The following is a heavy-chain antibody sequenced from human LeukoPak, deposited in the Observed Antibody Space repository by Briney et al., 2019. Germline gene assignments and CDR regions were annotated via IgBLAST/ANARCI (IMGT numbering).Heavy chain of an antibody. CDR1: GFTFSSYT. CDR2: IDSTSTYI. CDR3: ARDASSRSVTAQVDY. D-gene: IGHD2-21*02. J-gene: IGHJ4*02. Sequence: GGSLRLSCAASGFTFSSYTMNWVRQAPGKGLEWVSSIDSTSTYIYYADSMKGRFTISRDNAKNSLYLQINSLRAEDTAVYYCARDASSRSVTAQVDYWGQGTLVTVSS. V-gene: IGHV3-21*01.